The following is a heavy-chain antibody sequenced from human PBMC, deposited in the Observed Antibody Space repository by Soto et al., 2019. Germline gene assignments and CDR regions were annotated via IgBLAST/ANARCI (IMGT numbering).Heavy chain of an antibody. CDR3: ARVSKVGATNPFDY. V-gene: IGHV6-1*01. Sequence: SPTLXLTCAISGDSVSSNSAAWNWIRQSPSRGLEWLGRTYYRSKWYNDYAVSVKSRITINPDTSKNQFSLQLNSVTPEDTAVYYCARVSKVGATNPFDYWGQGTLVTVSS. CDR1: GDSVSSNSAA. CDR2: TYYRSKWYN. J-gene: IGHJ4*02. D-gene: IGHD1-26*01.